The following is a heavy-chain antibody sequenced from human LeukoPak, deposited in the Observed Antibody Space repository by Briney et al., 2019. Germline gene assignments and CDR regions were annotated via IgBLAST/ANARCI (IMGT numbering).Heavy chain of an antibody. J-gene: IGHJ6*02. CDR1: GGTFSSYA. CDR3: ARDAKDIVVVPAAKTNYYYYGMDV. V-gene: IGHV1-69*13. CDR2: IIPIFGTA. D-gene: IGHD2-2*01. Sequence: GASVKVSCKASGGTFSSYAISWVRQAPGQGREWVGGIIPIFGTANYPKKFQGRVTITADESTSTAYMELRSLRSEDTAVYYCARDAKDIVVVPAAKTNYYYYGMDVWGQGTTVTVSS.